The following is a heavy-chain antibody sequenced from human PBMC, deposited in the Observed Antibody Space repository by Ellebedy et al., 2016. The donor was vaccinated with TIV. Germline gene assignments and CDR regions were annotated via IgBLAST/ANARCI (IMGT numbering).Heavy chain of an antibody. J-gene: IGHJ5*02. Sequence: AASVKVSCKTSGYTFTNYPIQWVRQAPGQGLEWMGWMNTYNGNTKYAQKVQGRVTMATDTSTSTAYMELSSLRSDDTAVYYCTRDRGSYGYDLWGQGTLVTVSS. CDR3: TRDRGSYGYDL. D-gene: IGHD1-26*01. CDR1: GYTFTNYP. CDR2: MNTYNGNT. V-gene: IGHV1-18*01.